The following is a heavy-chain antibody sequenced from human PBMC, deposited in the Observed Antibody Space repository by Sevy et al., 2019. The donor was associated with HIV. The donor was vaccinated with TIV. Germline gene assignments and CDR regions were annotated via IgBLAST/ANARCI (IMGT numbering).Heavy chain of an antibody. Sequence: ASVKVSCKASGGIFRTYGISWVRQAPGQGPEWVGGIIPILGTTNYAQKFQGRVTISADEYTKTVHMELSSLRSEDTGVYYCARGGGNGWYYFDYWGQETLVTDSS. CDR2: IIPILGTT. CDR3: ARGGGNGWYYFDY. D-gene: IGHD6-19*01. V-gene: IGHV1-69*13. J-gene: IGHJ4*02. CDR1: GGIFRTYG.